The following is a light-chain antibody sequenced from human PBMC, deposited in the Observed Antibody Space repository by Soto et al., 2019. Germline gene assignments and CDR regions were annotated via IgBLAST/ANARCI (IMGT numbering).Light chain of an antibody. CDR3: QQHGSSPPT. V-gene: IGKV3-20*01. CDR2: GAS. J-gene: IGKJ4*01. CDR1: QSVSSSY. Sequence: EIVLTQSPGTLSLSPGERATLSCRASQSVSSSYLAWYQQKPGQAPRLLIYGASSRATGIPDRFSGSGSGTDFTLTISRLEPEDFAVYYCQQHGSSPPTLGGGTKVDIK.